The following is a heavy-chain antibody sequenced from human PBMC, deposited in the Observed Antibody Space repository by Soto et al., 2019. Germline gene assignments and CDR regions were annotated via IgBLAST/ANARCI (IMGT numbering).Heavy chain of an antibody. V-gene: IGHV4-30-4*08. CDR3: ASSALYGMDV. CDR1: GGSISSSCYY. Sequence: PSETLSFTCSVFGGSISSSCYYWSWIRQPPGKGVGWIANINYSGTTYSHPSTTSPLFLSIDTSMKPFSMKVASVTAAAPVVTLCASSALYGMDVWGQGTTVTVSS. J-gene: IGHJ6*02. CDR2: INYSGTT.